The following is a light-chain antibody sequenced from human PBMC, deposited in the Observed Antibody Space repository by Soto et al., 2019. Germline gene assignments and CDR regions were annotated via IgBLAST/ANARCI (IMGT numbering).Light chain of an antibody. V-gene: IGKV1-17*01. CDR2: AAS. Sequence: DIQMTQSPSALSASVGDRVTITCRSSQGIRDDLAWYQQKPGKAPQRLISAASNSQSGARSTFSGSGSGTAISLTISTLQLDGFATDYCLQHNCYPELTFGGGTKVEIK. CDR1: QGIRDD. J-gene: IGKJ4*01. CDR3: LQHNCYPELT.